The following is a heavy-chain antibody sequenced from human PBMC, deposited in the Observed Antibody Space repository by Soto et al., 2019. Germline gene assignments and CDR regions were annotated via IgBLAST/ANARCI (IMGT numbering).Heavy chain of an antibody. Sequence: GGSLRLSCAASGFTLSSYAMSWVRQAPGKGLEWVSVISGSGGGTYYADSVKGRFTISRDNSKNTLYLQMNSLRAEDTAVYYCAKFSSGYYRSPTDYWGQGTLVTVSS. D-gene: IGHD3-9*01. V-gene: IGHV3-23*01. CDR1: GFTLSSYA. CDR2: ISGSGGGT. J-gene: IGHJ4*02. CDR3: AKFSSGYYRSPTDY.